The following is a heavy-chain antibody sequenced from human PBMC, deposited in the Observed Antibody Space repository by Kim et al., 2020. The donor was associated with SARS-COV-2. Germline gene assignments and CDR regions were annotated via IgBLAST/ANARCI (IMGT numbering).Heavy chain of an antibody. Sequence: SETLSLTCTVSGGSVSSGSYYWSWIRQPPGKGLEWIGYIYYSGSTNYNPSLKSRVTISVDTSKNQFSLKLSSVTAADTAVYYCARVKTYCTNGVCPPGGRIYYYYYGMDVWGQGTTVTVSS. CDR1: GGSVSSGSYY. D-gene: IGHD2-8*01. CDR2: IYYSGST. V-gene: IGHV4-61*01. J-gene: IGHJ6*02. CDR3: ARVKTYCTNGVCPPGGRIYYYYYGMDV.